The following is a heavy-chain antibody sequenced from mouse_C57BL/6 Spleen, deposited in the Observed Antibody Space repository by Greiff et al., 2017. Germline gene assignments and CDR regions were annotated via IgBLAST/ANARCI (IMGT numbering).Heavy chain of an antibody. CDR1: GYTFTSYW. CDR2: INPSNGGT. V-gene: IGHV1-53*01. D-gene: IGHD1-1*01. CDR3: ARGQLLRFRAMDY. J-gene: IGHJ4*01. Sequence: QVQLQQPGTELVKPGASVKLSCKASGYTFTSYWMHWVKQRPGQGLAWIGNINPSNGGTNYNEKFKSKATMTVDKSSRTAYMQLSSLTSEDSAVYYCARGQLLRFRAMDYWGQGTSVTVSS.